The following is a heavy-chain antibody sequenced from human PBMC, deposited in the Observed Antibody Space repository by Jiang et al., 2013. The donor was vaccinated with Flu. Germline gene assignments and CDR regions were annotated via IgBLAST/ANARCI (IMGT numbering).Heavy chain of an antibody. V-gene: IGHV5-51*01. Sequence: KKPGESLKISCKGSGYSFTNYWIGWVRQMPGKGLEWLGIIYPSDSDTRYSPSFQGQVTISVDKSISTAYLQWSSLKASDTAMYYCAAAANVFADFWGQGTLVTVSS. J-gene: IGHJ4*02. CDR1: GYSFTNYW. CDR3: AAAANVFADF. CDR2: IYPSDSDT. D-gene: IGHD6-13*01.